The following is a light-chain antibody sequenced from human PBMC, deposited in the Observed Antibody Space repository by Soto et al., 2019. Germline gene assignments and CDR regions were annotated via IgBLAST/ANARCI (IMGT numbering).Light chain of an antibody. CDR2: AAS. V-gene: IGKV1-9*01. CDR3: QQLNSYPPYT. Sequence: DIQLTQSPSFLSASVGDRVTITCRASQGISSYLAWYQQKPGKAPKLLIYAASTLQSGVPSRFSGSGSGTDFTLTISSLQPEDFATYDCQQLNSYPPYTFGQGTKLEIK. CDR1: QGISSY. J-gene: IGKJ2*01.